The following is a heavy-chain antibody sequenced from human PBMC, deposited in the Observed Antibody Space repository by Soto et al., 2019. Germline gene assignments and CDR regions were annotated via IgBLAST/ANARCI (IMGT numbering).Heavy chain of an antibody. CDR3: AREVDIQLWFGVWDV. CDR1: GFTVSSNY. J-gene: IGHJ6*02. V-gene: IGHV3-53*02. CDR2: IYSGGST. Sequence: EVQLVETGGGLIQPGGSLRLSCAASGFTVSSNYMSWVRQAPGKGLEWVSVIYSGGSTYYADSVKGRFTISRDNSKNTLYLQMNSLRAEDTAVYYCAREVDIQLWFGVWDVWGQGTTVTVSS. D-gene: IGHD5-18*01.